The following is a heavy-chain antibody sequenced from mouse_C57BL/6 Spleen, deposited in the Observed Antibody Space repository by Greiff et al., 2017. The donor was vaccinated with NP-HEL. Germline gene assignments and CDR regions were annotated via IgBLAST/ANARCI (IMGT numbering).Heavy chain of an antibody. V-gene: IGHV1-4*01. J-gene: IGHJ2*01. D-gene: IGHD4-1*01. CDR1: GYTFTSYT. CDR2: INPSSGYT. Sequence: QVQLKESGAELARPGASVKMSCKASGYTFTSYTMHWVKQRPGQGLEWIGYINPSSGYTKYNQKFKDKATLTADKSSSTAYMQLSSLTSEDSAVYYCARVEELVYFDYWGQGTTLTVSS. CDR3: ARVEELVYFDY.